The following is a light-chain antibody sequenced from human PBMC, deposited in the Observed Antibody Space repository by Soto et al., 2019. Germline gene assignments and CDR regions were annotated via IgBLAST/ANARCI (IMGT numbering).Light chain of an antibody. J-gene: IGLJ3*02. CDR3: CSYAGRSTWV. V-gene: IGLV2-23*02. CDR1: NSDVGSYNF. Sequence: ALTQPASVSGSPGQSITISCTGTNSDVGSYNFVSWYQQHPGKAPKITIYEVSKRPSGVSNRFSGSKSGNTASLTISGLQAEDEADYYCCSYAGRSTWVLGGGTKLTVL. CDR2: EVS.